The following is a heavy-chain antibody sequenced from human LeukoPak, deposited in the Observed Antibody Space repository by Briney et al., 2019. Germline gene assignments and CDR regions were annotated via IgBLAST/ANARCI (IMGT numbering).Heavy chain of an antibody. CDR3: AREKLWFGEFPFDN. CDR2: ISTKNGYT. D-gene: IGHD3-10*01. Sequence: ASVKASCKASGYTFTDYLINWVRQAPGQGLEWVGSISTKNGYTKLAQKFQGRVAMTKDTSANTIYMDLKSLTFDDTAVYYCAREKLWFGEFPFDNWGQGTLVSVSS. V-gene: IGHV1-18*01. J-gene: IGHJ4*02. CDR1: GYTFTDYL.